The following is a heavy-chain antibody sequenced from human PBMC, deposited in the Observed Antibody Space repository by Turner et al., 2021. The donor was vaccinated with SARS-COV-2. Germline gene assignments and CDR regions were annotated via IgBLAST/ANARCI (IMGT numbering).Heavy chain of an antibody. V-gene: IGHV3-30*18. CDR3: AKTIFPGEFRYFFYGMDV. Sequence: QVQLVEAGGGVVQPGRSLRLSCAASVFTFTSYAMHWVRQAPGKGLGLVAVISYDGSNKYYADSVKGRFTISRDNSKNTLYLQMNSLRAEDTAVYFCAKTIFPGEFRYFFYGMDVWGQGTTVTVSS. J-gene: IGHJ6*02. CDR1: VFTFTSYA. D-gene: IGHD3-10*02. CDR2: ISYDGSNK.